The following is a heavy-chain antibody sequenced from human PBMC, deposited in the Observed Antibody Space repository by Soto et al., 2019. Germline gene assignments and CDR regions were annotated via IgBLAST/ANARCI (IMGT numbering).Heavy chain of an antibody. CDR1: GFTFSSYA. CDR3: AKGFHFGYSGSY. CDR2: ISGSGGST. D-gene: IGHD6-13*01. J-gene: IGHJ4*02. V-gene: IGHV3-23*01. Sequence: EVQLLESGGGLVQPGGSLRLSCAASGFTFSSYAMSWVRQAPGKGLEWVSAISGSGGSTYYADSVKGRFTISRDNSKNTRYLRMNSLRAEDTAVYYCAKGFHFGYSGSYRGQGTLVTVSS.